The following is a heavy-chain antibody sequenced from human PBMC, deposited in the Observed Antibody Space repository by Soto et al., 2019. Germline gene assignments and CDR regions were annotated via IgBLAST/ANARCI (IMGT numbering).Heavy chain of an antibody. CDR2: MTSDTKTI. D-gene: IGHD6-19*01. V-gene: IGHV3-48*02. CDR3: ARSVEGHFDY. Sequence: GGSLRLSCAASGFTFRIYSMNWVRQAPGKGLEWISYMTSDTKTIKYADSVKDRFTITRDNDKNSVYLQMTSLRDEDTAVYYCARSVEGHFDYWGQGTLVTVSS. CDR1: GFTFRIYS. J-gene: IGHJ4*02.